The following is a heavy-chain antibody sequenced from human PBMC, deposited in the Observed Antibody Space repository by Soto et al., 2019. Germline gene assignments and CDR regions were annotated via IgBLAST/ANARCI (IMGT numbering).Heavy chain of an antibody. CDR3: ARDSVEMTTRGDVAFDY. D-gene: IGHD4-17*01. CDR2: IYYSGST. Sequence: SETLSLTCTVSGGSISSGGYYWSWIRQHPGKGLEWIGYIYYSGSTNYNPSLKSRVTISVDTSKNQFSLKLSSVTAADTAVYYCARDSVEMTTRGDVAFDYWGQGTLVTVSS. CDR1: GGSISSGGYY. V-gene: IGHV4-31*03. J-gene: IGHJ4*02.